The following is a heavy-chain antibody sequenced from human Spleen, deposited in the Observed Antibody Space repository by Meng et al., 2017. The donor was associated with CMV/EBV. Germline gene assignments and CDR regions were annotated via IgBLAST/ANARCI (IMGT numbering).Heavy chain of an antibody. D-gene: IGHD2-2*01. V-gene: IGHV3-11*04. CDR3: ARSTMYLGYCTTTSCYHDY. CDR1: TFTFSDYY. J-gene: IGHJ4*02. CDR2: ISSSGSYI. Sequence: GESLKISCAASTFTFSDYYMGWIRQAPGKGLEWVSSISSSGSYIFYADSVKGRFTISRDNAENSLYLHLNSLTAEDTAVYFCARSTMYLGYCTTTSCYHDYWGQGTLVTVSS.